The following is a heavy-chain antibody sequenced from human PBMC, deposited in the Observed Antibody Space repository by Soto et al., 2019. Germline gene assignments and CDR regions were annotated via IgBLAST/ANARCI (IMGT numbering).Heavy chain of an antibody. V-gene: IGHV3-23*01. CDR3: AKGERWLQATGDY. Sequence: EVQLLESGGGLVQPGGSLRLSCAASGFTFSSYAMSWVRQAPGKGLEWVSAISGSGGSTYYADSVKGRFTISRDNSKNTLYLKMNSLRAEDTAVYYCAKGERWLQATGDYWGQGTLVTVSS. J-gene: IGHJ4*02. CDR1: GFTFSSYA. CDR2: ISGSGGST. D-gene: IGHD5-12*01.